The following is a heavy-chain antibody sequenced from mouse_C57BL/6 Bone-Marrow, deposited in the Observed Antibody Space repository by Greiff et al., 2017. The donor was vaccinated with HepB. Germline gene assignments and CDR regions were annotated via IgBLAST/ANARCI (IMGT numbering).Heavy chain of an antibody. Sequence: VQLQQPGAELVKPGASVKLSCKASGYTFTSYWMHWVKQRPGQGLEWIGMIHPNSGSTNYNEKFKSKATLTVDKSSSTAYMQLSSLTSEDSAVYYCARSAIYEDYFDYWGQGTTLTVSS. J-gene: IGHJ2*01. V-gene: IGHV1-64*01. D-gene: IGHD2-3*01. CDR3: ARSAIYEDYFDY. CDR1: GYTFTSYW. CDR2: IHPNSGST.